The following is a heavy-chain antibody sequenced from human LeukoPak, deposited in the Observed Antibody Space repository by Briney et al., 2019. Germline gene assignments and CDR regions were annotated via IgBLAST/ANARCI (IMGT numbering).Heavy chain of an antibody. CDR3: AELGITMIGGV. Sequence: GGSLRLSCAASGFTFSSYWMSWVRQAPGKGLEWVANIKQDGSERYYVDSVKGRFTIFKDNAKNSLYLQMNSLRAEDTAVYYCAELGITMIGGVWGKGTTVTISS. V-gene: IGHV3-7*01. CDR1: GFTFSSYW. J-gene: IGHJ6*04. CDR2: IKQDGSER. D-gene: IGHD3-10*02.